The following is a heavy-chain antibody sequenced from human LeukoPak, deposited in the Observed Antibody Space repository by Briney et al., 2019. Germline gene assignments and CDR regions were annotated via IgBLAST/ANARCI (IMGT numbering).Heavy chain of an antibody. V-gene: IGHV1-2*02. CDR2: INPNSGGT. J-gene: IGHJ4*02. Sequence: ASVKVSCKASGYTFTGYYMHWVRQAPGQGLEWMGWINPNSGGTNYAQKFQGRVTMTRDTSISTAYMELSRLRSDDTAVYYCARYNYDYVWGSYRYFFDYWGQGTLVTVSS. CDR1: GYTFTGYY. D-gene: IGHD3-16*02. CDR3: ARYNYDYVWGSYRYFFDY.